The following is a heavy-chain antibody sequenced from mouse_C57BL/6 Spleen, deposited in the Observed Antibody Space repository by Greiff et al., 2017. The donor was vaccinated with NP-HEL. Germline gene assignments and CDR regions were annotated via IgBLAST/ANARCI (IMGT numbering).Heavy chain of an antibody. D-gene: IGHD2-4*01. J-gene: IGHJ4*01. CDR1: GYTFTSYW. CDR2: IHPNSGST. CDR3: ARGDAALIYYDYSYAMDY. Sequence: QVQLQQPGAELVKPGASVKLSCKASGYTFTSYWMHWVKQRPGQGLEWIGMIHPNSGSTNYNEKFKSKATLTVDKSSSTAYMQLSSLTSEDSAVYYCARGDAALIYYDYSYAMDYWGQGTSVTVSS. V-gene: IGHV1-64*01.